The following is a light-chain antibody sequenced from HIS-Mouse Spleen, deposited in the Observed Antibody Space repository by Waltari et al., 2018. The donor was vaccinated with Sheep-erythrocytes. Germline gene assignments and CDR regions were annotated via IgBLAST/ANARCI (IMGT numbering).Light chain of an antibody. CDR1: SSNIGSNY. Sequence: QSVLTQPPSASGTPGQRVTISCSGSSSNIGSNYVYWYQQLPGTAPNLLIYRNNTRPSGGPDRFSGSKSGTSASLAISGLRSEDEADYYCAAWDDSLSGPVFGGGTKLTVL. J-gene: IGLJ3*02. V-gene: IGLV1-47*01. CDR2: RNN. CDR3: AAWDDSLSGPV.